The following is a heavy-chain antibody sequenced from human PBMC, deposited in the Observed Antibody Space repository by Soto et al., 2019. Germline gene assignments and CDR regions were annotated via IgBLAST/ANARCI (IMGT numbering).Heavy chain of an antibody. D-gene: IGHD6-13*01. CDR3: VRRHVAATGIDWFDP. V-gene: IGHV1-3*01. J-gene: IGHJ5*02. Sequence: ASVKVSCKASGYTFTSYGIHWVRQAPGQRLEWMGWINAANGDTKYSPKFQGRVTITRDTSASTAYMELSSLRSEDTAVYYCVRRHVAATGIDWFDPWGQGTLVTVSS. CDR1: GYTFTSYG. CDR2: INAANGDT.